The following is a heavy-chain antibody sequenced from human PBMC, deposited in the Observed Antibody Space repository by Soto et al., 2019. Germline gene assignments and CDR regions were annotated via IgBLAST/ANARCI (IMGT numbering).Heavy chain of an antibody. CDR3: ARGPSTVTTSSLDY. Sequence: SVKVSCKSSVGTFSSYAISWVRQAPGQGLEWVGGIIPICGTANYAQKFQGRVTITADESTSTAYMELSSLRSEDTAVYYCARGPSTVTTSSLDYWGQGTLVTVSS. V-gene: IGHV1-69*13. D-gene: IGHD4-17*01. CDR1: VGTFSSYA. CDR2: IIPICGTA. J-gene: IGHJ4*02.